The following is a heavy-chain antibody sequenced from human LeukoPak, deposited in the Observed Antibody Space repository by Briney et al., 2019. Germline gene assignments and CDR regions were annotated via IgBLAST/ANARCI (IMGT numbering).Heavy chain of an antibody. CDR1: GFTFSDYY. J-gene: IGHJ3*02. V-gene: IGHV3-11*03. CDR3: ARRQQQLVGNDAFDI. Sequence: PGGSLRLSCAASGFTFSDYYMSWIRQAPGKGLEWVSYISGSSNFANYADSVKGRFTISRDNAKNSLYLLLNSLRAEDTAVYYCARRQQQLVGNDAFDIWGQGTMVTVSS. CDR2: ISGSSNFA. D-gene: IGHD6-13*01.